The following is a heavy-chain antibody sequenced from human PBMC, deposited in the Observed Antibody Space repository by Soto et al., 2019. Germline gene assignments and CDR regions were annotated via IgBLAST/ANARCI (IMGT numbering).Heavy chain of an antibody. CDR2: MNPKSGKT. V-gene: IGHV1-8*01. Sequence: ASLKVSCKTSGYTFITYYINWVRQAPGKGLEWMGLMNPKSGKTGYAQKFQGRVSMTRDTSTSTAYMELNSLRSEDTATYYCSRTPGDYWGQATLVTAYS. CDR1: GYTFITYY. J-gene: IGHJ4*02. D-gene: IGHD2-15*01. CDR3: SRTPGDY.